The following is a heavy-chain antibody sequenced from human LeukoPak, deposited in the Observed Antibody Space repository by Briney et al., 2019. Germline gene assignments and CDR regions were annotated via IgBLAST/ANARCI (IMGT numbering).Heavy chain of an antibody. CDR3: ARHGWTHPDY. D-gene: IGHD6-19*01. V-gene: IGHV5-51*01. CDR2: IYPAASDT. Sequence: LQISXXXXGCGLTXXWIGWGRRLPGKGLEWMRIIYPAASDTRYSPSFQGQVTISADKSISTAYLQWSSLKASDTAMYYCARHGWTHPDYWGQGTLVTVSS. CDR1: GCGLTXXW. J-gene: IGHJ4*02.